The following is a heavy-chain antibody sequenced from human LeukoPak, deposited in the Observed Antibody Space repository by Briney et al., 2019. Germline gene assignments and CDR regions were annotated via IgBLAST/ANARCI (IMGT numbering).Heavy chain of an antibody. CDR3: ARTSSGWYGFDY. V-gene: IGHV4-59*01. CDR2: MYYTGTT. J-gene: IGHJ4*02. D-gene: IGHD6-19*01. Sequence: SETLSLTCIVSGGSISNYYWSWVRQTPGKGLEWIGNMYYTGTTNYNPSLKSRVTISVDTSKTQFSLKLSSVTAADTSVYYCARTSSGWYGFDYWGQGTLVTVSS. CDR1: GGSISNYY.